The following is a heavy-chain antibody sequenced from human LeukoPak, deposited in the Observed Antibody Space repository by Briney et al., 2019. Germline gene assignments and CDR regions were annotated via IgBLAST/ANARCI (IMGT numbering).Heavy chain of an antibody. CDR1: GGSISSSSYY. D-gene: IGHD5-12*01. Sequence: PSETLSLTCTVSGGSISSSSYYWGWIRQPPGKGLEWIGSIDHSGSTHYNPSLKSRVTISLDTSKNLFSLKLTSVTAADTALYYCARDATMLGNYFNYWGQGTLVTVSS. CDR3: ARDATMLGNYFNY. V-gene: IGHV4-39*02. CDR2: IDHSGST. J-gene: IGHJ4*02.